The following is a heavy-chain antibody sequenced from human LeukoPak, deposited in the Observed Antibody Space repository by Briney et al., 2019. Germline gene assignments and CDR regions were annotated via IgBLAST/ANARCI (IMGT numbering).Heavy chain of an antibody. D-gene: IGHD6-13*01. Sequence: SESLSVTRTLSVGSTSRSYSSWISQPPEEGGWRGGHIYYSGSTNYYPSLKSRVTMSVDTSKNQFSLKLSSVNAADTGVYYCARESGRNSSSWYSSDAVDIWGRGTMVTVSS. CDR3: ARESGRNSSSWYSSDAVDI. CDR2: IYYSGST. CDR1: VGSTSRSY. V-gene: IGHV4-59*01. J-gene: IGHJ3*02.